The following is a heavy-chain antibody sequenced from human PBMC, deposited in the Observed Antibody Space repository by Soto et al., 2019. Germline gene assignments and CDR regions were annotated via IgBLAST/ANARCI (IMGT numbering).Heavy chain of an antibody. D-gene: IGHD5-12*01. V-gene: IGHV3-23*01. CDR2: ISGSGGST. J-gene: IGHJ6*03. CDR3: ATRPPIVAVQYYYYYMDV. CDR1: GFTFSSYA. Sequence: GGSLRLSCAASGFTFSSYAMSWVRQAPGKGLEWVSAISGSGGSTYYADSVKGRFTISRDNSKNTLYLQMNSLRAEDTAVYYCATRPPIVAVQYYYYYMDVWGKGTTVTVSS.